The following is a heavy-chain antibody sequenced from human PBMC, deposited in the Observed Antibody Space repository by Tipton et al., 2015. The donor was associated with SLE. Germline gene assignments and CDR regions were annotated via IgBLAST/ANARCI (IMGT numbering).Heavy chain of an antibody. CDR2: ISYTSHDK. J-gene: IGHJ6*03. D-gene: IGHD6-13*01. V-gene: IGHV3-11*06. CDR1: GFTFSDYY. CDR3: ARTGITAGGYFSYYYMDV. Sequence: GSLRLSCAASGFTFSDYYMSWIRQAPGRGLEWLSYISYTSHDKDYADSVRGRFTISRDNAKNSLFLQMNSLRAEDTAVYYCARTGITAGGYFSYYYMDVWGKGTTVTVSS.